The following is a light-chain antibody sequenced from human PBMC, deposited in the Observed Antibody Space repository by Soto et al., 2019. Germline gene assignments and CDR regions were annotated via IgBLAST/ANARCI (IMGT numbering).Light chain of an antibody. CDR2: GAS. CDR3: HSRA. Sequence: DIQMTQSPSSLSASVGDRVTITCRASESISTWLAWYQQKPGKAPKLLIYGASSLESGVPSRFSGSGSGTEFTLTISRLQPDDFATYFCHSRAFGQGTRLEIK. CDR1: ESISTW. J-gene: IGKJ5*01. V-gene: IGKV1-5*03.